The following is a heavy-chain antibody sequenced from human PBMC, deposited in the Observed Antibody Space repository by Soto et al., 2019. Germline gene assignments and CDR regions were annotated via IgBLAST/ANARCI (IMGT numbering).Heavy chain of an antibody. Sequence: EVQLVESGGGWVEPGRSLRLSCAASGFRLGNFGMQWVRQAPGKGLEWVSGISWNSGSLGYADSVKGRFTISGDNAKSSLFLQMDSLRPEDTALYYCSSVADYWGEGTLVTVSS. V-gene: IGHV3-9*01. CDR1: GFRLGNFG. J-gene: IGHJ4*02. CDR3: SSVADY. CDR2: ISWNSGSL. D-gene: IGHD2-15*01.